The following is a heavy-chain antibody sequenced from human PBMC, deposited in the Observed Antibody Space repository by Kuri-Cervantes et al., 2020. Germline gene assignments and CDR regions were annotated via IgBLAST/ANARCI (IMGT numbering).Heavy chain of an antibody. Sequence: LSLTCAASVFTLSAYGMHRVRQAPGKGLEWVAVIWYTGDNEYYADSVKGRFTISRDNSKNTLYLQMNNLRAEGTAVYYCARSQGDALRWLHLDYWGPGTVVTVSS. CDR1: VFTLSAYG. CDR2: IWYTGDNE. CDR3: ARSQGDALRWLHLDY. V-gene: IGHV3-33*01. J-gene: IGHJ4*02. D-gene: IGHD4-23*01.